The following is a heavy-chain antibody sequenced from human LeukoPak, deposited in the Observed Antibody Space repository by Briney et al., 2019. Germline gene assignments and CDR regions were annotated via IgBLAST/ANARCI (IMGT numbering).Heavy chain of an antibody. D-gene: IGHD3-10*01. CDR1: GGSFSGYS. CDR2: IIHSGSS. J-gene: IGHJ4*02. V-gene: IGHV4-34*12. Sequence: SETLSLTCAVYGGSFSGYSWSWLRQFPGKGLEWIGEIIHSGSSNYNPSLKSRVTISVDTSKNQFSLKLTSVTAADTAVYSCARSDKYYYGSGSYYIFDYWGQGTLVTVSS. CDR3: ARSDKYYYGSGSYYIFDY.